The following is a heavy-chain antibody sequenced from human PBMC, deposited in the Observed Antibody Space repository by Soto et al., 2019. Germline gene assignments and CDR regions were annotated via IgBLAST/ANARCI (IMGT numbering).Heavy chain of an antibody. J-gene: IGHJ5*02. D-gene: IGHD4-17*01. CDR3: ARVDYGIENWFDP. CDR2: IYYSGST. Sequence: SEILSLTCTVSGGSISSGDYYWSWIRQPPGKGLEWIGYIYYSGSTYYNPSLKSRVTISVDTSKNQFSLKLSSVTAADTAVYYCARVDYGIENWFDPWGQGTLVTVS. CDR1: GGSISSGDYY. V-gene: IGHV4-30-4*01.